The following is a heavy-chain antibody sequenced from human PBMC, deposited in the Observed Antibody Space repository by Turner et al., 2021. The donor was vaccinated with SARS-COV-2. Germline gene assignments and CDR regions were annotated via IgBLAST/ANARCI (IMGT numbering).Heavy chain of an antibody. CDR3: ASHRVGATIYYVYGMDV. J-gene: IGHJ6*02. V-gene: IGHV4-39*01. Sequence: QLQLQESGPGLMKSSETLSLTCTVSGGSVRSSSYYWGWIRQPPGKGLEWIGNAYYKGNTYYNPSLKSRVTISVDTSKNQFSLNLNSVTAADTAMYYCASHRVGATIYYVYGMDVWGQGATVTVSS. CDR1: GGSVRSSSYY. D-gene: IGHD1-26*01. CDR2: AYYKGNT.